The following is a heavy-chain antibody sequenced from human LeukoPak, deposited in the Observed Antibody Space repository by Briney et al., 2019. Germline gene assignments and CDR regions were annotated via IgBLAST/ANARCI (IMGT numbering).Heavy chain of an antibody. CDR2: IYYSGST. V-gene: IGHV4-59*01. CDR3: ARGRGYDYVMGFDP. J-gene: IGHJ5*02. CDR1: GGSISSYY. D-gene: IGHD5-12*01. Sequence: SETLSLTRTVSGGSISSYYWSWIRQPPGKGLEWIGYIYYSGSTNYNPSLKSRVTISVDTSKNQFSLKLSSVTAADTAVYYCARGRGYDYVMGFDPWGQGTLVTVSS.